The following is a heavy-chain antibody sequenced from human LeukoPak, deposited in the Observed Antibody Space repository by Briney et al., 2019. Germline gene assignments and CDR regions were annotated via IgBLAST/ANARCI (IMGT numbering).Heavy chain of an antibody. J-gene: IGHJ6*03. Sequence: PSETLSLTCTVSGGSISSGGYYWSWIRQPPGKGLEWIGYIYHSGSTYYNPSLKSRVTISVDRSKNQFSLKLSSVTAADTAVYYCARVIRGYYMDVWGKGTTVTVSS. V-gene: IGHV4-30-2*01. CDR2: IYHSGST. CDR3: ARVIRGYYMDV. CDR1: GGSISSGGYY. D-gene: IGHD3-16*01.